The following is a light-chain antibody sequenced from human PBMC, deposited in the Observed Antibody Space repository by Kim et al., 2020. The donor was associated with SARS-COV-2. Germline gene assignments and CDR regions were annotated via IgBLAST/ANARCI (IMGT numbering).Light chain of an antibody. CDR2: KAS. CDR3: QQYSSYST. V-gene: IGKV1-5*03. Sequence: DIQMTQSPSTLSASVGDRVTITCRASQRISSSRLACYQQKPGQAPRLLIYKASNLESGVPSRFSGGGSGTEFTLTISSLHPDDFANYYCQQYSSYSTFGQGTKVDIK. J-gene: IGKJ1*01. CDR1: QRISSSR.